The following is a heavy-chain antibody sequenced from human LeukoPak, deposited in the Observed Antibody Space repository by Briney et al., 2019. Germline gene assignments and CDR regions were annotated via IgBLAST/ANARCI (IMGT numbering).Heavy chain of an antibody. J-gene: IGHJ6*03. Sequence: GGSLRLSCAASGFNFSIYGMTWVRQAPGKGLEWVSGISGRFGRTYYADSVKGRFAISRDNSKNTMVLQMNSLKTEDTAVYYCTRLAPAPGSGSYDNEGSRMKANTYYYYMDVWGKGTTVTVSS. D-gene: IGHD3-10*01. CDR2: ISGRFGRT. CDR1: GFNFSIYG. CDR3: TRLAPAPGSGSYDNEGSRMKANTYYYYMDV. V-gene: IGHV3-23*01.